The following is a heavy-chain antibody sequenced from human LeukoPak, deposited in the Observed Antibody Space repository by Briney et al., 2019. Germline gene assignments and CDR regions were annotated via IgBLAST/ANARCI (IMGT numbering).Heavy chain of an antibody. CDR1: GGSISSYY. CDR3: ARMYSSSPAGFDP. CDR2: IYYRGST. D-gene: IGHD6-6*01. V-gene: IGHV4-59*01. Sequence: PSETLSLTCTVSGGSISSYYWSWIRQPPGKGLEWIGYIYYRGSTNYNPSLKSRLTISVDTSKNQFSLKLSSVTAADTAVYYCARMYSSSPAGFDPWGQGTLVTVSS. J-gene: IGHJ5*02.